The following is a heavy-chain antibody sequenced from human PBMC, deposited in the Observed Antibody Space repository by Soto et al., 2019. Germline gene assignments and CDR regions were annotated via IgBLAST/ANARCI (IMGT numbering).Heavy chain of an antibody. CDR2: ISAYNGNT. J-gene: IGHJ3*02. V-gene: IGHV1-18*01. D-gene: IGHD3-22*01. CDR1: GYTFTSYG. CDR3: AGRYDSSGYYSQGHDAFDI. Sequence: GASVKVSCKASGYTFTSYGISWVRQAPGQGLEWMGRISAYNGNTNYAQKLQGRVTMTTDTSTSTAYMELRSLRSDDTAVYCCAGRYDSSGYYSQGHDAFDIWGQGTMVTVSS.